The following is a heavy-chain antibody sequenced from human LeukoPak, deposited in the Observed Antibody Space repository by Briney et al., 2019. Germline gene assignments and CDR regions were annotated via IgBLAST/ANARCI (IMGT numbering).Heavy chain of an antibody. D-gene: IGHD3-10*01. CDR3: ARDRGGLWFGEPPTLGY. V-gene: IGHV3-23*01. CDR2: ISGSGGST. Sequence: GGSLRLSCAASGFTFSSYAMSWVRQAPGKGLEWVSAISGSGGSTYYADSVKGRFTISRDNSKNTLYLQMNSLRAEDTAVYYCARDRGGLWFGEPPTLGYWGQGTLVTVSS. CDR1: GFTFSSYA. J-gene: IGHJ4*02.